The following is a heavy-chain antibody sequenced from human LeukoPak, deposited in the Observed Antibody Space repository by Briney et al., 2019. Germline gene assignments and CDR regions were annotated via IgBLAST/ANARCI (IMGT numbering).Heavy chain of an antibody. J-gene: IGHJ6*02. CDR3: ARSDGSGSYYNPTYYYYYGMDV. V-gene: IGHV4-34*01. CDR1: GGSFSGYY. Sequence: SETLPLTCAVYGGSFSGYYWSWIRQPPGKGLEWIGEINHSGSTNYNPSLKSRVTISVDTSKNQFSLKLSSVTAADTAVYYCARSDGSGSYYNPTYYYYYGMDVWGQGTTVTVSS. D-gene: IGHD3-10*01. CDR2: INHSGST.